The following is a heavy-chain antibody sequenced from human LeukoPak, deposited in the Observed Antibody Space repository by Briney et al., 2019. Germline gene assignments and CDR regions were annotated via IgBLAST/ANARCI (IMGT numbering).Heavy chain of an antibody. CDR3: AQRGFDY. V-gene: IGHV3-30-3*01. CDR1: GFTFSSYA. Sequence: GGSLRLSCAASGFTFSSYAMHWVRQAPGKGLEWVAVISYDGSNKYYAASVKGRFTISRDNSKNTLYLQMNSLRAEDTAVYYCAQRGFDYWGQGTLVTVSS. J-gene: IGHJ4*02. CDR2: ISYDGSNK.